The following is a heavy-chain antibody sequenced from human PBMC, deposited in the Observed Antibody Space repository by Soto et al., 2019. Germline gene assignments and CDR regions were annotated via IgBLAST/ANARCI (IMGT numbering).Heavy chain of an antibody. CDR3: TTWLTAHFDY. D-gene: IGHD2-21*02. Sequence: EVHLLESGGGLVQPGGSLRLACAASGFTFSSYTLNWVRRARGKGLEWVATSSDRRTGNTHYSDSVRGRFTLSRDYSRKILFMQMDSLRADDTAIYYCTTWLTAHFDYWGRGTQVTVSS. CDR1: GFTFSSYT. J-gene: IGHJ4*02. CDR2: SSDRRTGNT. V-gene: IGHV3-23*01.